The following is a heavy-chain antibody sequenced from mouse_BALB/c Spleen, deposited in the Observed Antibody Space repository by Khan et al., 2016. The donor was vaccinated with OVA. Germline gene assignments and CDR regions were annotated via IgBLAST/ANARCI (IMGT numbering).Heavy chain of an antibody. CDR2: INPSTGYT. Sequence: QVQLQQSGPELAKPGASVKMSCKASGYTFTSYWMHWVKQRPGQGLEWIGYINPSTGYTEYNQRFKDKATLTADKSSSTAYMQLSSLTSEESAVYYCANHGSSSAWLTYWGQGTLVTVSA. CDR3: ANHGSSSAWLTY. CDR1: GYTFTSYW. J-gene: IGHJ3*01. V-gene: IGHV1-7*01. D-gene: IGHD1-1*01.